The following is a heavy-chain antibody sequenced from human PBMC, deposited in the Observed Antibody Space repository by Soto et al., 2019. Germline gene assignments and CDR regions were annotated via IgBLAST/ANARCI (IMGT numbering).Heavy chain of an antibody. CDR1: GGSISSSSYY. V-gene: IGHV4-39*01. J-gene: IGHJ4*02. CDR3: AGGYSSSSSPLDY. CDR2: IYYSGST. D-gene: IGHD6-6*01. Sequence: SSETLSLTCTVSGGSISSSSYYWGWIRQPPGKGLEWIGSIYYSGSTYYNPSLKSRVTISVDTSKNQFSLKLSSVTAADTAVYYCAGGYSSSSSPLDYWGQGTLVTVSS.